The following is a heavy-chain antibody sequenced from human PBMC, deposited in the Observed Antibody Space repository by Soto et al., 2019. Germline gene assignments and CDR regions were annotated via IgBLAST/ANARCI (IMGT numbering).Heavy chain of an antibody. CDR3: AKDQAYYYDSSGGPQWAFDI. V-gene: IGHV3-30*18. D-gene: IGHD3-22*01. J-gene: IGHJ3*02. CDR1: GFTFSSYG. CDR2: ISYDGSNK. Sequence: GGSLRLSCAASGFTFSSYGMHWVRQAPGKGLEWVAVISYDGSNKYYADYVKGRFTISRDNSKNTLYLQMNSLRAEDTAVYYCAKDQAYYYDSSGGPQWAFDIWGQGTMVTVSS.